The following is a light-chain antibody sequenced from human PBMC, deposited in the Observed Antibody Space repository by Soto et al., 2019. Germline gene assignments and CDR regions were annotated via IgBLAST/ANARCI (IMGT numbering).Light chain of an antibody. V-gene: IGKV3-20*01. CDR1: QSVSSSY. CDR3: QQYGSSPSPT. J-gene: IGKJ1*01. CDR2: GAS. Sequence: EIVLTQSPGTLSLSPGERATLSCRASQSVSSSYLAWYQQKPGQAPRLLIYGASSRATGIPDRFSGSGSGTDFTLTISRLEPEDFAVYYCQQYGSSPSPTFGQGTKVDIK.